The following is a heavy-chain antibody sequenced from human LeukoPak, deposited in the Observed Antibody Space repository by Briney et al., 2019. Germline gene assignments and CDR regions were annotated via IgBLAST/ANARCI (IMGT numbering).Heavy chain of an antibody. CDR1: GGTVSSYA. CDR3: ARGLYGDYDAGRGWYFDL. V-gene: IGHV1-69*05. J-gene: IGHJ2*01. Sequence: SVKVSCKASGGTVSSYAISWVRQAPGQGLEWMGGIIPIFGTANYAQKFQGRVTITTDESTSTAYMELSSLRSEDTAVYYCARGLYGDYDAGRGWYFDLWGRGTLVTVSS. D-gene: IGHD4-17*01. CDR2: IIPIFGTA.